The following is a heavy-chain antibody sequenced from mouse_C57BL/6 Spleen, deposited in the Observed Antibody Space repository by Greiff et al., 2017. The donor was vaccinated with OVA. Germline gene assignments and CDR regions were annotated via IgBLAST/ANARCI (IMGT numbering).Heavy chain of an antibody. J-gene: IGHJ3*01. D-gene: IGHD2-3*01. CDR3: TRETIYDGYYTWFAY. CDR1: GFTFSSYA. Sequence: EVQVVESGEGLVKPGGSLKLSCAASGFTFSSYAMSWVRQTPEKRLEWVAYISSGGDYIYYADTVKGRFTISRDNARNTLYLQMSSLKSEDTAMYYCTRETIYDGYYTWFAYWGQGTLVTVSA. V-gene: IGHV5-9-1*02. CDR2: ISSGGDYI.